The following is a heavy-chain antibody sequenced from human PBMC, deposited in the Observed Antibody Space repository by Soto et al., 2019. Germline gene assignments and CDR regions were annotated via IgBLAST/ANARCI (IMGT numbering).Heavy chain of an antibody. V-gene: IGHV4-59*12. Sequence: SETLSLTCTVSGRTISSWYLSWIRQPPGKGLEWIGYIYYSGSTNYNPSLKSRVTISVDKSKNQFSLKLSSVTAADTAVYYCARGRLLWFGEDEQVLDVWGQGTTVTVSS. CDR1: GRTISSWY. CDR2: IYYSGST. D-gene: IGHD3-10*01. CDR3: ARGRLLWFGEDEQVLDV. J-gene: IGHJ6*02.